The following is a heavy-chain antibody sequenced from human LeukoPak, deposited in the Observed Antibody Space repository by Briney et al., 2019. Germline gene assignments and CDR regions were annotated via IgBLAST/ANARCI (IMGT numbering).Heavy chain of an antibody. CDR2: IYYSGST. V-gene: IGHV4-39*07. CDR3: ARKSRGIAAAIDY. D-gene: IGHD6-13*01. CDR1: GGSISSSSYY. Sequence: KPSETLSLTCTVSGGSISSSSYYWGWIRQPPGKGLEWIGSIYYSGSTYYNPSLKSRVTISVDTSKNQFSLKLSSVTAADTAVYYCARKSRGIAAAIDYWGQGTLVTVSS. J-gene: IGHJ4*02.